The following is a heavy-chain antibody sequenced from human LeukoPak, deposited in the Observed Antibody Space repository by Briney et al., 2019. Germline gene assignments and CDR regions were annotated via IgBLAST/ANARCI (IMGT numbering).Heavy chain of an antibody. J-gene: IGHJ4*02. Sequence: SETLSLTCTASGGSISSYYWGWIRQPPGKGLEWIGSIYHSGSTYYNPSLKSRVTISVDTSKNQFSLKLSSVTAADTAVYYCARIRDSSGWYFLRWGQGTLVTVSS. CDR3: ARIRDSSGWYFLR. CDR2: IYHSGST. V-gene: IGHV4-38-2*02. CDR1: GGSISSYY. D-gene: IGHD6-19*01.